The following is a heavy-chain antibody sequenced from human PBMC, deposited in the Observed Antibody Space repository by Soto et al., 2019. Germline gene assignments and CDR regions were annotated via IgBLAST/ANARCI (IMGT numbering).Heavy chain of an antibody. CDR1: GGTFSSYA. CDR3: ARDLGYSYGYHYYYYGMDV. D-gene: IGHD5-18*01. CDR2: IIPIFGTA. J-gene: IGHJ6*02. V-gene: IGHV1-69*06. Sequence: GASVKVSCKASGGTFSSYAISWVRQAPGQGLEWMGGIIPIFGTANYAQKFQGRVTITADKSTSTAYMELSSLRSEDTAVYYCARDLGYSYGYHYYYYGMDVWGQGTTVTVSS.